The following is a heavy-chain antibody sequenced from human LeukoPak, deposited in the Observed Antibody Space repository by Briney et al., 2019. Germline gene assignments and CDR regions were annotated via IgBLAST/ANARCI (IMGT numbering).Heavy chain of an antibody. Sequence: GESLRLSCAASGFTFSTYAMSWVRQAPGKGLEWVSAIRSSGGGTAYADSVKGRFTISRDNSKNTLYLQVNNLRAEDTAVYYCARGPNSNWSGLDFWGQGTLLTVSS. V-gene: IGHV3-23*01. CDR3: ARGPNSNWSGLDF. CDR2: IRSSGGGT. CDR1: GFTFSTYA. J-gene: IGHJ4*02. D-gene: IGHD6-6*01.